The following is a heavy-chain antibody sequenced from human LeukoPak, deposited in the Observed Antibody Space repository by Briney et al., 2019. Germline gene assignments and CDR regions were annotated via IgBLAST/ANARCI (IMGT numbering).Heavy chain of an antibody. CDR1: GFTFSSYE. V-gene: IGHV3-48*03. D-gene: IGHD5-24*01. CDR3: ARTRDGPFAY. CDR2: ISNSGSSI. J-gene: IGHJ4*02. Sequence: GGSLRLSCAASGFTFSSYEMNWVRQAPGKGLEWLSHISNSGSSIQYADSVKGRFTISRDNAKSSLYLQMNSLRVEGTAVYYCARTRDGPFAYWGQGTLVTVSS.